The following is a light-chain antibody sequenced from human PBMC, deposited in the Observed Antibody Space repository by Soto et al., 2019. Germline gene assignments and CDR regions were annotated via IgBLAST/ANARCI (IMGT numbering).Light chain of an antibody. V-gene: IGLV1-40*01. J-gene: IGLJ1*01. CDR2: GNS. CDR3: QSYDSSLSVFYV. Sequence: QSVLTQPPSVSGAPGQGVTISCTGSSSNIGAGYYVHWYQQLPGTAPKLLIYGNSNRPSGVPDRFSGSKSGTSASLAITGLQAEDEADYYCQSYDSSLSVFYVFGTGTKLTVL. CDR1: SSNIGAGYY.